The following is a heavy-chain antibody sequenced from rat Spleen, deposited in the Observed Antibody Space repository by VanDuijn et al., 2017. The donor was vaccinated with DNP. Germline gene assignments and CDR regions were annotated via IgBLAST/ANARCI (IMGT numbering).Heavy chain of an antibody. CDR1: SDYY. CDR3: AKPDY. CDR2: IGSDGYAP. J-gene: IGHJ2*01. V-gene: IGHV5-22*01. Sequence: SDYYMAWVRQAPTKGLEWVAYIGSDGYAPYYGDSVKGRFTISRDNAKSTLYLQMNSLRSEDMATYYCAKPDYWGQGVMVTVSS.